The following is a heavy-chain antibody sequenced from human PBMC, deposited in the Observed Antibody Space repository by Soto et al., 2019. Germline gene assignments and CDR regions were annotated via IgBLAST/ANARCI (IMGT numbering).Heavy chain of an antibody. CDR3: ARVSESGYYPRPPDY. Sequence: ASVKLACKASGCTFSSYAISWVRQAPGQGLEWMGGIIPIFGTANYAQKFQGRVTITADVSTSIAYMELSSLRSEDTAVYYCARVSESGYYPRPPDYWGQGTLVTVSS. V-gene: IGHV1-69*13. CDR1: GCTFSSYA. D-gene: IGHD3-22*01. CDR2: IIPIFGTA. J-gene: IGHJ4*02.